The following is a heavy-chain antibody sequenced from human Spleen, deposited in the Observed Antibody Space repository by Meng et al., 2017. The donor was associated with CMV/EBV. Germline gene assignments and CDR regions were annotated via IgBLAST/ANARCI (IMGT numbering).Heavy chain of an antibody. CDR2: ISSSGSNT. CDR3: AKAHYDFWSAYSQAGFDY. D-gene: IGHD3-3*01. V-gene: IGHV3-23*01. CDR1: GFTFRNYA. J-gene: IGHJ4*02. Sequence: GESLKISCEASGFTFRNYAMSWVRQAPGKGLEWVSHISSSGSNTYSADSVKGRFTISRDNSKNMLYLQMDSLRAEDTAVYYCAKAHYDFWSAYSQAGFDYWGQGGLVTVSS.